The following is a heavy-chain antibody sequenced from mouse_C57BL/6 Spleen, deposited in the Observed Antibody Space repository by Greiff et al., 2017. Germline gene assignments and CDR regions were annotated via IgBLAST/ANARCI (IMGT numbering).Heavy chain of an antibody. D-gene: IGHD4-1*01. CDR2: IDPNSGGT. V-gene: IGHV1-72*01. J-gene: IGHJ3*01. CDR3: ARHWDSWFAY. CDR1: GYTFTSYW. Sequence: QVKLQQPGAELVKPGASVKLSCKASGYTFTSYWMHWVKQRPGRGLEWIGRIDPNSGGTKYNEKFKSKATLTVDKPASTAYLQISSRTSEDSAVYYCARHWDSWFAYWGQGTLVTVSA.